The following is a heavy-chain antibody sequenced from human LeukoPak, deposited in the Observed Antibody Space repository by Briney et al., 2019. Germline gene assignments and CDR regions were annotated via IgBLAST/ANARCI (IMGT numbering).Heavy chain of an antibody. D-gene: IGHD6-13*01. J-gene: IGHJ5*01. CDR2: ITWHGRST. V-gene: IGHV3-9*01. CDR3: TKATTRRVPAATIDS. Sequence: SLRLSCAASEFIFDDFSMFWVRQVPGKGLEWVSSITWHGRSTAYADSVRGRFTISRDNAKYSLYLQMNSLRPEDTAFYYCTKATTRRVPAATIDSWGQGTLVTVSS. CDR1: EFIFDDFS.